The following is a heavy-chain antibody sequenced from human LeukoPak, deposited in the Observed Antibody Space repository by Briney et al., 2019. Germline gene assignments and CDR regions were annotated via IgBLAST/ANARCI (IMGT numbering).Heavy chain of an antibody. CDR3: ARQLTRVDPYDFWSGYYKPYYFDY. D-gene: IGHD3-3*01. CDR1: GYSISSGYF. V-gene: IGHV4-38-2*02. CDR2: IYRNGST. Sequence: PSETLSLTCTVAGYSISSGYFWGWIRQPPGKGLEWFGSIYRNGSTYYNPSLKSRVTISVDTSKNHFSLKLSSVAATDTAVYYCARQLTRVDPYDFWSGYYKPYYFDYWGQGTLVTVSS. J-gene: IGHJ4*02.